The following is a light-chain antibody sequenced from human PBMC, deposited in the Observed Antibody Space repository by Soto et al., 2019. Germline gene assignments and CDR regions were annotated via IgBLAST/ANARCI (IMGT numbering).Light chain of an antibody. V-gene: IGKV3-20*01. CDR3: QQYGSSPQT. J-gene: IGKJ1*01. CDR1: QSVSSSY. CDR2: GAS. Sequence: EIVLTQSPGTLSLSPGERATLSCRASQSVSSSYLAWYQQKPGQAPRLVIYGASTRVTGIPDRFSGSGSGTDFTLSSSRLEPEDFALYYCQQYGSSPQTFGQGTKVEIK.